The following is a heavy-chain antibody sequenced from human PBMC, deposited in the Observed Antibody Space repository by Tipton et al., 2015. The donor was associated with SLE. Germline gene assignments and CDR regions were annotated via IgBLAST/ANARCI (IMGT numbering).Heavy chain of an antibody. D-gene: IGHD3-22*01. CDR2: IYYSGTT. J-gene: IGHJ4*02. CDR3: AKSSGGTNSGYLYFFDY. CDR1: GYSISTGYY. V-gene: IGHV4-38-2*01. Sequence: TLSLTCAVSGYSISTGYYWGWIRQSPGKGLEWIGSIYYSGTTYYNPSLKSRVTISVDTSKNQFSLKLSSMTAADTAVYYCAKSSGGTNSGYLYFFDYWGKGTLVTVSS.